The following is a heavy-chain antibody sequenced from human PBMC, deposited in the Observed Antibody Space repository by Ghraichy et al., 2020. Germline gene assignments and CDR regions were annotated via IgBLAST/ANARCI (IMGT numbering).Heavy chain of an antibody. CDR1: GGSVSSSNW. CDR3: ARVQAGCSRGSCYIDP. V-gene: IGHV4/OR15-8*01. Sequence: SETLSLTCAVSGGSVSSSNWWTWVRQPPGKGLEWIGELHPSGSANYNPSLKSRVTISVDVSKNQFSLTLTSVTAADTAVYYCARVQAGCSRGSCYIDPWGQGTLVTVSS. J-gene: IGHJ5*02. D-gene: IGHD2-15*01. CDR2: LHPSGSA.